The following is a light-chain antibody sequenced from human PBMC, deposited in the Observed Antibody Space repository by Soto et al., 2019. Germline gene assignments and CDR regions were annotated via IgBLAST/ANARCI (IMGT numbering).Light chain of an antibody. V-gene: IGKV1-9*01. CDR3: QQLESYPPIT. CDR2: AAS. J-gene: IGKJ5*01. Sequence: DIPLTQSPSFLSASVGDRVTITCRASQGISTFLAWYQQKPGIAPKLLIYAASTLQSGVPSRFSGSGSGTHFTLTISSLQPEDFATYYCQQLESYPPITFGQGTRLEIK. CDR1: QGISTF.